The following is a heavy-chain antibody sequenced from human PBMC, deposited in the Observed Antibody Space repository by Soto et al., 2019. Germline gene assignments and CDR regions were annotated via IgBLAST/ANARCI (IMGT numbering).Heavy chain of an antibody. CDR2: IKSKSDGGTT. CDR1: EFTCSGGW. J-gene: IGHJ5*02. CDR3: TTDLWRIAVVVGSTGYSNP. Sequence: PEGPRTLSRAAAEFTCSGGWMSWVRQAPGQGLDSVGRIKSKSDGGTTEYAAPVRGRFTISRDDSKNTLYLQMNSLKTEDTAVYYCTTDLWRIAVVVGSTGYSNPWGQGTPVTVSS. V-gene: IGHV3-15*01. D-gene: IGHD2-15*01.